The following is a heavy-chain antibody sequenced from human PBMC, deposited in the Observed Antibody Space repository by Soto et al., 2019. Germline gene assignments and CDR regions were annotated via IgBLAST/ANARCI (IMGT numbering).Heavy chain of an antibody. CDR1: GYTFTSYD. D-gene: IGHD3-10*01. CDR3: ARIRGGWPWGAFDI. V-gene: IGHV1-8*01. Sequence: ASVKVSCKASGYTFTSYDINWVRQATGQGLEWMGWMNPNSGNTGCAQKFQGRVTMTRNTSISTAYMELSSLRSEDTAVYYCARIRGGWPWGAFDIWGQGTMVTVSS. J-gene: IGHJ3*02. CDR2: MNPNSGNT.